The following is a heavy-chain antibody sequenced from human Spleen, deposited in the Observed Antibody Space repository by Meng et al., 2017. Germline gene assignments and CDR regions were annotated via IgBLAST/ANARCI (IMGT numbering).Heavy chain of an antibody. V-gene: IGHV4-61*03. D-gene: IGHD1-26*01. CDR2: IYYNGKT. J-gene: IGHJ4*02. CDR3: ARDNVGRGFDS. CDR1: GGSVSSGGYY. Sequence: QGQLQESGPGLLRPSGTLSLPCTVSGGSVSSGGYYWSWIRQPPGKGLEWIGYIYYNGKTKYNPSLKSRVTISEGTSKNRFSLRLASMTAADTAVYYCARDNVGRGFDSWGQGTLVTVSS.